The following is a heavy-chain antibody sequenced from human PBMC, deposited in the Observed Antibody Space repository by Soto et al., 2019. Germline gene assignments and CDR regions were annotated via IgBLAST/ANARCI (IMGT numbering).Heavy chain of an antibody. J-gene: IGHJ4*02. CDR1: GFTFSSYW. CDR2: INSDGSST. V-gene: IGHV3-74*01. D-gene: IGHD3-10*01. Sequence: GGSLRLSCAASGFTFSSYWMHWVRQAPGKGLVWVSRINSDGSSTSYADSVKGRFTISRDNAKNTLYLQMNSLRAEDTAVYYCARDLEPDYYGSGSDYLGYWGQGTLVTVSS. CDR3: ARDLEPDYYGSGSDYLGY.